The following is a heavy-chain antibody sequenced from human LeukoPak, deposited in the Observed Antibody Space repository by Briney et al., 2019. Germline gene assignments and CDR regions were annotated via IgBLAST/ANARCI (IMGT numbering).Heavy chain of an antibody. V-gene: IGHV1-46*01. J-gene: IGHJ6*03. CDR2: INPSGGST. CDR3: AREVADYGGYYYYHYMDV. CDR1: GYTFTGYY. Sequence: GASVKVSCKASGYTFTGYYMHWVRQAPGQGLEWMGIINPSGGSTSYAQKFQGRVTMTRDKSTSTVYMELSSLRSEDTAVYYCAREVADYGGYYYYHYMDVWGKGTTVTISS. D-gene: IGHD4-23*01.